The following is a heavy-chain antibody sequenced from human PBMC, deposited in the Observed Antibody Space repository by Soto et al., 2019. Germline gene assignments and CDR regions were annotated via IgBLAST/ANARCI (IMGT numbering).Heavy chain of an antibody. CDR2: VTNSGGTT. J-gene: IGHJ6*01. V-gene: IGHV3-48*02. CDR1: GFAFRCYS. Sequence: PGGSLRLSCEASGFAFRCYSMNWVRQAPGKGLEWISCVTNSGGTTYYSDSVKGQFTISRDNAMNSLYLQMNNLIDEDTAVYVRARGGWNYDCLDAWGQGTTVTVS. D-gene: IGHD3-3*01. CDR3: ARGGWNYDCLDA.